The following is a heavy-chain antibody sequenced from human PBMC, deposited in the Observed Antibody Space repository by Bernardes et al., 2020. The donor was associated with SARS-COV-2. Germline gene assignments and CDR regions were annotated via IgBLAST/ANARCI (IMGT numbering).Heavy chain of an antibody. CDR2: ISSSASTI. Sequence: GGSLSPSCAASGFTFSDYYMICIRQAPGQGLEWVSYISSSASTIYSADTVKARFTISRDNAKNPLYLQMNSLRAEDTALYYCAGEAVAGRYYYYYGMDVWGQGTTVTVS. J-gene: IGHJ6*02. D-gene: IGHD6-19*01. CDR1: GFTFSDYY. V-gene: IGHV3-11*01. CDR3: AGEAVAGRYYYYYGMDV.